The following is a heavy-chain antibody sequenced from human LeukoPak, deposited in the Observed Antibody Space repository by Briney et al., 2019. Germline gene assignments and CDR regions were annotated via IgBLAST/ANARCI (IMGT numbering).Heavy chain of an antibody. Sequence: PGGSLRLSCAASGFTFSGSAMHWVRQASGKGLEWVGRIRSKANSYATAYAASVKGRFTISRDDSKNTAYLQMNSLKTEDTAVYYCTRGYSSGWYYFDYWGQGTLVTVSS. CDR1: GFTFSGSA. J-gene: IGHJ4*02. CDR2: IRSKANSYAT. D-gene: IGHD6-19*01. CDR3: TRGYSSGWYYFDY. V-gene: IGHV3-73*01.